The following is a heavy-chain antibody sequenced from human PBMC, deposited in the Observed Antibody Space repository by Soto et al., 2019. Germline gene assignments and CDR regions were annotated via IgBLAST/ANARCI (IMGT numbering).Heavy chain of an antibody. V-gene: IGHV4-59*01. D-gene: IGHD2-21*02. J-gene: IGHJ6*02. Sequence: PSETLSVTWTVSGGSISGYYWSWIRQPPGKGLEWIGYMYKTGSTVYNPPFKSRVTISVDTSKNQFSLKLNSVTAADTAVYYCARDLWGYCGTDCYPLDVWGQGTTVTVSS. CDR2: MYKTGST. CDR1: GGSISGYY. CDR3: ARDLWGYCGTDCYPLDV.